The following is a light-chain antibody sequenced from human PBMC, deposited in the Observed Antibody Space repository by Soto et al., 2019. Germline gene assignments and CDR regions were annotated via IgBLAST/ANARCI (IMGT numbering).Light chain of an antibody. Sequence: QSVLTQPPSASGTPGQRVTISCSGSSSNIGKNNVYWYQQFPGMAPRLLIYKNDQRPSGVPDRFSGSKSGTSASLAISGLRSEDDTDYYCAAWDDNLSGGLFGGGTKLTVL. CDR2: KND. CDR3: AAWDDNLSGGL. V-gene: IGLV1-47*01. J-gene: IGLJ3*02. CDR1: SSNIGKNN.